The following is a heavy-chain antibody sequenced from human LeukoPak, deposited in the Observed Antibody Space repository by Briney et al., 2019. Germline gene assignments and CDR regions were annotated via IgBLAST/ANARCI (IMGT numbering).Heavy chain of an antibody. J-gene: IGHJ6*03. CDR1: RGSMTSYY. Sequence: SETLSLTCTVSRGSMTSYYWNWIRQPPGKGLEWIGYIYTSGSTNYNPSLKSRVTISVDTSKNQFFLKLSSVTAADTAVYYCARLFAGCSSTSCYYYYYYMDVWGKGTTVTVSS. CDR2: IYTSGST. V-gene: IGHV4-4*09. D-gene: IGHD2-2*01. CDR3: ARLFAGCSSTSCYYYYYYMDV.